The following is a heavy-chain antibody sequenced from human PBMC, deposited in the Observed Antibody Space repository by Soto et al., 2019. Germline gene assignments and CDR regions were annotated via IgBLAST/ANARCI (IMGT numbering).Heavy chain of an antibody. CDR1: GFTFSSYW. D-gene: IGHD2-15*01. CDR2: INSDGSST. J-gene: IGHJ4*02. V-gene: IGHV3-74*01. Sequence: EVQLVEYGGGLVQPGESLRLSCAASGFTFSSYWMHWVRQAPGKGLVWVSRINSDGSSTSYAGSVKGRCTISRDNAKNTLYLQMNSLRAEDTAVYYCVRTSLVVAAATREDYWGQGTLVTVSS. CDR3: VRTSLVVAAATREDY.